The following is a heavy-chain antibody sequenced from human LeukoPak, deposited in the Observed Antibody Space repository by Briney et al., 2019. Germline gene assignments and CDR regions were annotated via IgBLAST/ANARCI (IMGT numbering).Heavy chain of an antibody. D-gene: IGHD3-16*01. J-gene: IGHJ6*02. Sequence: GGSLRLSCAASGVTLSDNFMSWVRQPLGGGLGGVSVIYRADSTYHVEFGKCIFTISRHNSKNTVYIQMNSLRPEYTAVYYCARDGGNYGYDNYYYGMDVWGQKTTLSVSS. CDR3: ARDGGNYGYDNYYYGMDV. V-gene: IGHV3-53*04. CDR2: IYRADST. CDR1: GVTLSDNF.